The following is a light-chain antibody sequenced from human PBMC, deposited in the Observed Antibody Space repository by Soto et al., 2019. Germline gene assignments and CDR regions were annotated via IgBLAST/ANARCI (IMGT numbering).Light chain of an antibody. J-gene: IGLJ1*01. Sequence: QSALTQPASVSGSPGQSITIPCTGSSSDDGGFNYVSWHQQHPGKAPKLMIYDVSHRPSGVSSRFSGSKSGNTASLIISGLQAEDEADYYCSSYTISTPTYVFGTGTKLTVL. V-gene: IGLV2-14*01. CDR1: SSDDGGFNY. CDR2: DVS. CDR3: SSYTISTPTYV.